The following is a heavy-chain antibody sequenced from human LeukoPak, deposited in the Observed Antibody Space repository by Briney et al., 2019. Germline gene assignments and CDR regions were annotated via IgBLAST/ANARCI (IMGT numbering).Heavy chain of an antibody. J-gene: IGHJ1*01. V-gene: IGHV3-21*04. CDR3: ARDLGYYDSSGYYRGAEYFQH. CDR1: RFAFSYYT. CDR2: ISGSSSCI. D-gene: IGHD3-22*01. Sequence: PGGSLRLSCAASRFAFSYYTINWVRQAPGKGLEWVSSISGSSSCISNADSVMGRFTISRDNSKNSLYLQMNSLRADDAAVYYCARDLGYYDSSGYYRGAEYFQHWGQGTVVIVSS.